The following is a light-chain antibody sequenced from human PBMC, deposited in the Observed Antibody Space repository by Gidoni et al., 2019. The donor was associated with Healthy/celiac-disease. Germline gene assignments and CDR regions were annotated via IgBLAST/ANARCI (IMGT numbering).Light chain of an antibody. CDR2: QDS. CDR1: KLGDKY. CDR3: QAWDSSTAGV. J-gene: IGLJ2*01. V-gene: IGLV3-1*01. Sequence: SYELTHTPSVSVSPGQTASITCSGDKLGDKYACWYQQKPGQSPVLVIYQDSKRPSGIPERFSGSNSGNTATLTISGTQAMDEADYYCQAWDSSTAGVFGGGTKLTVL.